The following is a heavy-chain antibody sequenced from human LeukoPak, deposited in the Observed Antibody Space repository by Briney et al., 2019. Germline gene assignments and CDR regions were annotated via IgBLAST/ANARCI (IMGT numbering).Heavy chain of an antibody. V-gene: IGHV1-18*01. CDR2: ISPYNGNT. J-gene: IGHJ4*02. Sequence: GASAKVSCKASGYTFTSYGISWVRQAPGQGLEWMGWISPYNGNTNYAQKLQGRVTMTTDTSMSTAYMDLRSLRSDDTAVYYCARKLYDSSRYGQTYYFDYWGQGTLVTVSS. CDR1: GYTFTSYG. D-gene: IGHD3-22*01. CDR3: ARKLYDSSRYGQTYYFDY.